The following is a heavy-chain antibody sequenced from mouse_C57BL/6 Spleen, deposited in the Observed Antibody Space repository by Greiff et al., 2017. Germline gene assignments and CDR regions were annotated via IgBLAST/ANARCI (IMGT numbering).Heavy chain of an antibody. D-gene: IGHD2-1*01. J-gene: IGHJ4*01. Sequence: QVQLQQPGAELVRPGSSVKLSCKASGYTFTSYWMDWVKQRPGQGLEWIGNIYPSDSETHYNQKFKDKATLTVDKSSSTAYMQLSSLTSEDSAGYYCARAYGNYVDHWGQGTSVTVSS. CDR3: ARAYGNYVDH. CDR2: IYPSDSET. V-gene: IGHV1-61*01. CDR1: GYTFTSYW.